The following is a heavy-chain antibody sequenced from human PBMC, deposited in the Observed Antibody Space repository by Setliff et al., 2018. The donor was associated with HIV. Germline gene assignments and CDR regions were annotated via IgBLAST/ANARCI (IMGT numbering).Heavy chain of an antibody. D-gene: IGHD3-9*01. Sequence: PSETLSLTCTVSGGYISGSSHYWGWIRQPPGKGQEWIGSISYSENIYYNPSLKSRVTISADTSKKQFSLKLSSVTAADTAVYYCARLRYYDILTGYAFDYWGQGTLVTVSS. CDR3: ARLRYYDILTGYAFDY. J-gene: IGHJ4*02. CDR2: ISYSENI. CDR1: GGYISGSSHY. V-gene: IGHV4-39*01.